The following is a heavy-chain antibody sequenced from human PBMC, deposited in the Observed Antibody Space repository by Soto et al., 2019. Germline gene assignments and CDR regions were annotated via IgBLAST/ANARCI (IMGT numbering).Heavy chain of an antibody. J-gene: IGHJ4*02. Sequence: EVQLVESGGGLVQPVRSLRLSCAASGFTFDDYAMHWVRQVPGKGLEWVSGINWNSGSIGYGDSVKGRFAISRDNAKNSLHLQMNSLSAEDTAFYYCARGRDQPPVGLYFDSWGEGTRVTVSS. V-gene: IGHV3-9*01. CDR3: ARGRDQPPVGLYFDS. CDR2: INWNSGSI. CDR1: GFTFDDYA. D-gene: IGHD1-26*01.